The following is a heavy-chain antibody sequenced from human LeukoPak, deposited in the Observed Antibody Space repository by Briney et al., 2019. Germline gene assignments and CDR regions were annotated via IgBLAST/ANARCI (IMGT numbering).Heavy chain of an antibody. CDR1: GFTFSSYA. J-gene: IGHJ6*02. D-gene: IGHD3-22*01. Sequence: GGSLRLSCAASGFTFSSYAMSWVRQAPGKGLEWVSVISGSGGSTYYADSVKGRFTISRDNSKNTLYLQMNSLRAEDTAVYYCAKDEHSSGYYYYYGMDVWGQGTTVTVSS. V-gene: IGHV3-23*01. CDR3: AKDEHSSGYYYYYGMDV. CDR2: ISGSGGST.